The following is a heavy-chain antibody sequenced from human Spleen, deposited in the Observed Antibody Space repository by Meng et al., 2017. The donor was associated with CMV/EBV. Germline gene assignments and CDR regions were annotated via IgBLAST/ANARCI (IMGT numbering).Heavy chain of an antibody. D-gene: IGHD2-2*01. J-gene: IGHJ4*02. CDR2: ISGSGGST. Sequence: GESLKISCAASGFTFSNFWMTWVRQAPGKGLEWVSAISGSGGSTYYADSVKGRFTISRDNSKNTLYLQMSSLRSEDTAVYYCARLGGYCSSTSCRTIDYWGQGTLVTVSS. V-gene: IGHV3-23*01. CDR1: GFTFSNFW. CDR3: ARLGGYCSSTSCRTIDY.